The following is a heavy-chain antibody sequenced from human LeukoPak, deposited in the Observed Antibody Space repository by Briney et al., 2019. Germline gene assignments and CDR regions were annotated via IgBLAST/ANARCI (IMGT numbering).Heavy chain of an antibody. D-gene: IGHD3-10*01. V-gene: IGHV5-51*01. CDR3: ARSVMARGVYWFDP. CDR1: GYSFTSYW. CDR2: IYPGDSDT. Sequence: GESLKISCKGSGYSFTSYWIGWVRQLPGKGLEWMGIIYPGDSDTRYSPSFQGQVTISADKSISTAYLQWSSLKAPDTAMYYCARSVMARGVYWFDPWGQGTLVIVSS. J-gene: IGHJ5*02.